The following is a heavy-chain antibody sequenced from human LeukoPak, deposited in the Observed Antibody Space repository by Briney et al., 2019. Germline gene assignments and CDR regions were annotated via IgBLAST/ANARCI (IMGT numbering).Heavy chain of an antibody. CDR2: NYYSGST. Sequence: SETLSLTCTVSGGSISSYYWSWIRQPPGEGLEWIGYNYYSGSTNYNPSLKSRVTISVDTSKNQFSLKLSSVTAADTAVYYCARDRGCGPDCHDFDYWGQGTLVTVSS. CDR1: GGSISSYY. V-gene: IGHV4-59*01. D-gene: IGHD2-21*02. CDR3: ARDRGCGPDCHDFDY. J-gene: IGHJ4*02.